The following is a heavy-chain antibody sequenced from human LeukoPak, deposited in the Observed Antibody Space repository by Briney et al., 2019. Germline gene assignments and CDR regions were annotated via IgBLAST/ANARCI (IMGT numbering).Heavy chain of an antibody. CDR2: IYIGGST. J-gene: IGHJ4*02. V-gene: IGHV3-53*01. CDR3: ARGGRNGYNYFDY. CDR1: GFTVSSNY. D-gene: IGHD5-24*01. Sequence: GGSLRLSCAASGFTVSSNYMYWVRQAPGKGLEWVSSIYIGGSTYYADSVKGRFTISRDNSYNIVSHQMNRLIAEDTAMYYCARGGRNGYNYFDYWGQGALVTVSS.